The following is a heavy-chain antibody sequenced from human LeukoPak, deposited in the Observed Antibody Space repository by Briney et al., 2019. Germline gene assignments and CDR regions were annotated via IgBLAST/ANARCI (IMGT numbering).Heavy chain of an antibody. Sequence: ASVKVSCKASGYTFTSYGISWVRQAPGQGLEWMGWISAYNGNTNYAQKLQGRVTMTTDTSTSTAYMELRSLRSDDTAMYYCARRYQLLGYDVFDIWGQGTMVTVSS. CDR2: ISAYNGNT. CDR1: GYTFTSYG. CDR3: ARRYQLLGYDVFDI. D-gene: IGHD2-2*01. J-gene: IGHJ3*02. V-gene: IGHV1-18*04.